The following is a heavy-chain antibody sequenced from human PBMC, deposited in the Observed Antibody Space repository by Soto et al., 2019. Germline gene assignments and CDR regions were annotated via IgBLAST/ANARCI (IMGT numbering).Heavy chain of an antibody. J-gene: IGHJ3*02. CDR2: ISSSSSYI. V-gene: IGHV3-21*01. D-gene: IGHD2-21*02. CDR1: GFTFSSYS. CDR3: ARDNLAYCGGDCYVGAFDI. Sequence: GGSLRLSCAASGFTFSSYSMNWVRQAPGKGLEWVSSISSSSSYIYYADSVKGRFTISRDNAKNSPYLQMNSLRAEDTAVYYCARDNLAYCGGDCYVGAFDIWGQGTMVTVSS.